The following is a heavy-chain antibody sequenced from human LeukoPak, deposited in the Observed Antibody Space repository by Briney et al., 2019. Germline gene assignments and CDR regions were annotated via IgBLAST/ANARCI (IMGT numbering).Heavy chain of an antibody. V-gene: IGHV3-30*02. Sequence: GGSLRLSCAASGFTFSSYGMHWVRRAPGKGLEWVAFIRYDGSNKYYADSVKGRFTISRDNSKNTLYLQMNSLRAEDTAVYYCAKQERSYSSGWYVFDYWGQGTLVTVSS. CDR2: IRYDGSNK. CDR3: AKQERSYSSGWYVFDY. D-gene: IGHD6-19*01. J-gene: IGHJ4*02. CDR1: GFTFSSYG.